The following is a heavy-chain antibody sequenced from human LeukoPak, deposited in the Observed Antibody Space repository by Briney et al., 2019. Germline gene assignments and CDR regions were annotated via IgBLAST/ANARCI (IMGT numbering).Heavy chain of an antibody. V-gene: IGHV3-30*04. D-gene: IGHD6-19*01. Sequence: GGSLRLSCAASRFTFSSYAMHWVRQAPGKGLEGVAGISHDGTYEYQADSVKGRVTISKENSKSTLYLQMNSLRVEDTAIYYCARDRITVPGMGAFQHWGQGTLVTVSS. CDR1: RFTFSSYA. CDR3: ARDRITVPGMGAFQH. CDR2: ISHDGTYE. J-gene: IGHJ1*01.